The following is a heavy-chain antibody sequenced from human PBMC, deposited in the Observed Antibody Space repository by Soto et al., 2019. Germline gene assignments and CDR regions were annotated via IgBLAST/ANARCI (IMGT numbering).Heavy chain of an antibody. Sequence: QVQLQESGPGLVKPSGTLSLTCAVSGGSIISSNWWSWVRQPPGKGLEWIGEISHSGNTNYNPFLKSRVTMSVDKSKNQLSLKLSSVTAADTAVYYCAKTKSQGVLVITLLDHWGQGTLVTVSS. CDR2: ISHSGNT. D-gene: IGHD3-22*01. J-gene: IGHJ4*02. CDR1: GGSIISSNW. V-gene: IGHV4-4*02. CDR3: AKTKSQGVLVITLLDH.